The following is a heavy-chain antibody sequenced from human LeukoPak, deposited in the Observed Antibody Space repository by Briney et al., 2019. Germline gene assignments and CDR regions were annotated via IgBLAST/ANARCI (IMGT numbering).Heavy chain of an antibody. CDR3: ASLTSGYGGNPREVDY. CDR2: IYYSGST. J-gene: IGHJ4*02. D-gene: IGHD4-23*01. Sequence: PSETLSLTCTVSGGSISSSSYYWGWIRQPPGKGLEWIGSIYYSGSTYYNPSLKSRVTISVDTSKNQFSLKLSSVTAADTAVYYCASLTSGYGGNPREVDYWGQGTLVTVSS. V-gene: IGHV4-39*01. CDR1: GGSISSSSYY.